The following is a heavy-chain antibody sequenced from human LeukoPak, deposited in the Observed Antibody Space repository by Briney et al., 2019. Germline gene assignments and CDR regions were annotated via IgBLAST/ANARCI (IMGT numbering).Heavy chain of an antibody. V-gene: IGHV3-21*01. CDR3: VKGRCSGSSCYGGDY. J-gene: IGHJ4*02. D-gene: IGHD2-2*01. CDR2: INGHFNYI. CDR1: GFTFSAYS. Sequence: GGSLRLSCTASGFTFSAYSMTWVRQAPGKGLEWVSSINGHFNYIYYADSVKGRFTISRDNSKNTLYLQMSSLRAEDTAVYYCVKGRCSGSSCYGGDYWGQGTLVTVSS.